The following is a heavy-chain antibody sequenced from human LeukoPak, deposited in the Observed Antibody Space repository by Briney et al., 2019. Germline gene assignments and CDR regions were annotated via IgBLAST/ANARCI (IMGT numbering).Heavy chain of an antibody. CDR2: INPSGGST. D-gene: IGHD4-17*01. Sequence: ASVKVSCKASGYTFTSYYMHWVRQAPGQGLEWMGIINPSGGSTSYAQKFQDRVTMTRDTSTSTVYMELSSLRSEDTAVYYCARVGAVTTGAFDIWGQGTMVTVSS. CDR3: ARVGAVTTGAFDI. J-gene: IGHJ3*02. V-gene: IGHV1-46*01. CDR1: GYTFTSYY.